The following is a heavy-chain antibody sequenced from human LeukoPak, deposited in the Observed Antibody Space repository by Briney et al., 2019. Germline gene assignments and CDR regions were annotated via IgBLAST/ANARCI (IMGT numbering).Heavy chain of an antibody. J-gene: IGHJ3*02. V-gene: IGHV3-30*18. CDR1: GFTFSSYG. D-gene: IGHD3-10*01. CDR3: AKGRGAFDI. Sequence: PGGSLTLFCVPSGFTFSSYGMHWVRNAPGKGLECLAFISNDGSNKYYAHSVKGRFTISRNNPKNTLYPQMNSLRADDTAVYYCAKGRGAFDIWGQGTMVTVSS. CDR2: ISNDGSNK.